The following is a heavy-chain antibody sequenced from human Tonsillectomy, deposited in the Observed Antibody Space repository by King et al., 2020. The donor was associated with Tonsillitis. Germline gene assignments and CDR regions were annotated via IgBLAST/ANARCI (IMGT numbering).Heavy chain of an antibody. D-gene: IGHD3-22*01. J-gene: IGHJ3*02. CDR1: GGSISSGDYY. CDR2: IFYSGSA. CDR3: ARGVVVTDAFDI. Sequence: VQLVESGPGLVKPSQTLSLTCTVSGGSISSGDYYWSWIRQPPGKGLEWIGYIFYSGSAYYNPSLKSRVAISAAISSDTSKNHFSLRLSSVTAADTAVYFCARGVVVTDAFDIWGQGTMVTVSS. V-gene: IGHV4-30-4*01.